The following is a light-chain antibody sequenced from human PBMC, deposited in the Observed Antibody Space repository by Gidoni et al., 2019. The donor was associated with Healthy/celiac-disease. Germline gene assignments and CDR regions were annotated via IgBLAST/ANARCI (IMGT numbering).Light chain of an antibody. CDR3: QAWDSSTAV. Sequence: SYELTQQPSVSVSPGQPASITCSGDKLGDNYACWYQQKPGQSPVLFIYQDSTRPLGIPERFSGSNSGNTATLSISGTQAMDESDYYCQAWDSSTAVFGGGTKLTVL. J-gene: IGLJ2*01. CDR2: QDS. CDR1: KLGDNY. V-gene: IGLV3-1*01.